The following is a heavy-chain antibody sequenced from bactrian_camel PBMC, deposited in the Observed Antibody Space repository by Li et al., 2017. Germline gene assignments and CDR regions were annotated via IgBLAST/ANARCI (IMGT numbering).Heavy chain of an antibody. CDR1: GYRYRSNS. Sequence: VQLVESGGGSVQAGGSMRLSCVWSGYRYRSNSMGWFRQAPGLEREGIATIYTGDGKTYYADSMKGRATISLDNAKKTLYLQMNSLKPEDTAMYYCGADRDFNEGICFPTKYWGQGTQVTVS. CDR3: GADRDFNEGICFPTKY. V-gene: IGHV3S31*01. CDR2: IYTGDGKT. J-gene: IGHJ4*01.